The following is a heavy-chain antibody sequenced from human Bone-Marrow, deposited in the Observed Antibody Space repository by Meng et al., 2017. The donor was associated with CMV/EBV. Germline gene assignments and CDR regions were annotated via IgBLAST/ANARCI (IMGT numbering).Heavy chain of an antibody. D-gene: IGHD5-12*01. V-gene: IGHV3-11*01. Sequence: GGSLRLSCAASGFTFSDYYMSWIRQAPGKGLEWVSYISSSGSTIYYADSVKGRFTISRDNAKNSLYLQMNSLRAEDTAVYYCAREPRGIVATTYFDYWGQGTLVTVSS. CDR3: AREPRGIVATTYFDY. CDR2: ISSSGSTI. CDR1: GFTFSDYY. J-gene: IGHJ4*02.